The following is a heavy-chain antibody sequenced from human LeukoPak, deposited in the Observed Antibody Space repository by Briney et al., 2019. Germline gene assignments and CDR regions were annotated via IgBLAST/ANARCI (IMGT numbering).Heavy chain of an antibody. CDR1: GGSFSGYY. D-gene: IGHD5-18*01. CDR3: ARLPLSPTSYGFDY. J-gene: IGHJ4*02. Sequence: NPSETQSLTCAVYGGSFSGYYWSWIRQPPGKGPEWIGEINHSGSTNYNPSLKSRVTISEDTSKNQFSLKLSSVTAADTAVYYCARLPLSPTSYGFDYWGQATLVTVSS. CDR2: INHSGST. V-gene: IGHV4-34*01.